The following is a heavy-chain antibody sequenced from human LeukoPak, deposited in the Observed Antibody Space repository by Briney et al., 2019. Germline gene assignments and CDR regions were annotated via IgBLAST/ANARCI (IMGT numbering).Heavy chain of an antibody. Sequence: GGSLKISCKGSGYSFSNYWIGWVRQMPGKGLEWMGIIYPGEYDIRYSPSFQGQVTISADKSISTAYLHWRSLKASDTAMYYCARLSMIDTFDIWGLGTVVTVSS. D-gene: IGHD3-22*01. V-gene: IGHV5-51*01. CDR1: GYSFSNYW. CDR2: IYPGEYDI. CDR3: ARLSMIDTFDI. J-gene: IGHJ3*02.